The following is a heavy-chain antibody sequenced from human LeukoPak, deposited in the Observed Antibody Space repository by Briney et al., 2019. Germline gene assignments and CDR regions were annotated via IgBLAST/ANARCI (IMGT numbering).Heavy chain of an antibody. CDR2: INHSGST. J-gene: IGHJ4*02. D-gene: IGHD6-19*01. CDR3: ARFDRYSSGWYPSDFDY. Sequence: SETLSLTCAVYGGSFSGYYWSWIRQPPGKGLEWIGEINHSGSTNYNPSLRSRVTISVDTSKNQFSLKLSSVTAADTAVYYCARFDRYSSGWYPSDFDYWGQGTLVTGSS. V-gene: IGHV4-34*01. CDR1: GGSFSGYY.